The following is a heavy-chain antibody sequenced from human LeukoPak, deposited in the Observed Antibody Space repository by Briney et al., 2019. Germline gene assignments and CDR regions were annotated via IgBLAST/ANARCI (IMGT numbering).Heavy chain of an antibody. J-gene: IGHJ4*02. D-gene: IGHD2-15*01. CDR1: GFTFSGSA. CDR2: IRSKANSYAT. V-gene: IGHV3-73*01. Sequence: GGSLRLSCAASGFTFSGSAMHWVRQASGKGLEWVGRIRSKANSYATAYAESVKGRFTISRDDSKNTAYLQMNSLKSEDTAVYYCTRHYCSGGSCYISGFDYWGQGTLVTVSS. CDR3: TRHYCSGGSCYISGFDY.